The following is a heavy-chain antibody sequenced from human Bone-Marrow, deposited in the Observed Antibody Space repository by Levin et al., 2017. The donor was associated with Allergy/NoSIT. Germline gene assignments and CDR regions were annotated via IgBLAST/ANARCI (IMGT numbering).Heavy chain of an antibody. CDR1: GGSLSGDYY. J-gene: IGHJ6*03. CDR3: ARGRGYSSGWGYFYSYIDV. D-gene: IGHD6-19*01. CDR2: INHRGST. V-gene: IGHV4-34*01. Sequence: SETLSLTCAVYGGSLSGDYYWNWIRQSPGKGLEWIGQINHRGSTKYNPSLKSRVTMSADMSKNQFSVRLNSVTAADTAVYYCARGRGYSSGWGYFYSYIDVWAKGSTVTVSS.